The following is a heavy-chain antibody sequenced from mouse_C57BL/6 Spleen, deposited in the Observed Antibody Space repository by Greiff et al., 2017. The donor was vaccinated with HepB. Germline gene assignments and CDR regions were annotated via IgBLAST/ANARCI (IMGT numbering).Heavy chain of an antibody. V-gene: IGHV1-76*01. D-gene: IGHD1-1*01. CDR3: ARRFTTVVGYAMDY. CDR1: GYTFTDYY. Sequence: LQESGAELVRPGASVKLSCKASGYTFTDYYINWVKQRPGQGLEWIARIYPGSGNTYYNEKFKGKATLTAEKSSSTAYMQLSSLTSEDSAVYFCARRFTTVVGYAMDYWGQGTSVTVSS. CDR2: IYPGSGNT. J-gene: IGHJ4*01.